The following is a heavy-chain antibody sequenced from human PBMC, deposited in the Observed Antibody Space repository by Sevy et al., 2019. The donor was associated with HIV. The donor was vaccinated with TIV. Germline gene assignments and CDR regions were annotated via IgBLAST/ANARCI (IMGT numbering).Heavy chain of an antibody. CDR3: ARDPRAVPRWGSFDS. V-gene: IGHV3-30-3*01. D-gene: IGHD3-16*01. J-gene: IGHJ4*02. Sequence: GGSLRLSCEASGFTFTRYAFHWVRQAPGKGLEWVAVISKEGTNKYYIDSVKGRFTISRDNSRNTLFLQMERLRAEDPAMYFCARDPRAVPRWGSFDSWGQGTLVTVSS. CDR2: ISKEGTNK. CDR1: GFTFTRYA.